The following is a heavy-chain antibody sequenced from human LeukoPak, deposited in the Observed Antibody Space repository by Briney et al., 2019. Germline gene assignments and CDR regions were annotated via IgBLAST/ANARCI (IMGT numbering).Heavy chain of an antibody. Sequence: PSETLSLTCTVSADSINSDDYYWSWIRQPAGKGLGWIGRIYSPGTNYNYNPSLKSRVTISIDTSKNQFSLKLTSVTAGGTAVYYCARGIGTSYESSRDAFDIWGQGTMVTVSS. D-gene: IGHD3-22*01. CDR3: ARGIGTSYESSRDAFDI. CDR2: IYSPGTN. V-gene: IGHV4-61*02. J-gene: IGHJ3*02. CDR1: ADSINSDDYY.